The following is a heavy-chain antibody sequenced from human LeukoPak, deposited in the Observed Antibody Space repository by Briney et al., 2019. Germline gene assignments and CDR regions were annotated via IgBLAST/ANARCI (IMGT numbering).Heavy chain of an antibody. D-gene: IGHD6-13*01. J-gene: IGHJ6*04. V-gene: IGHV1-18*04. CDR2: ISAYDGNT. Sequence: ASVKVSCKASGYTFTSYGISWVRQAPGQGHEWMGWISAYDGNTNYAQKLQGRVTMTTDTSTSTAYMELRSLRSDDTAVYYCARDRWQQLGPDYGMDVWGKGTTVTVSS. CDR3: ARDRWQQLGPDYGMDV. CDR1: GYTFTSYG.